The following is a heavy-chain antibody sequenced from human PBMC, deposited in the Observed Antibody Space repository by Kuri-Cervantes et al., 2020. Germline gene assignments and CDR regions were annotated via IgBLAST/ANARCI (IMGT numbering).Heavy chain of an antibody. CDR1: GFTFSSYS. J-gene: IGHJ5*02. Sequence: GGSLRLSCAASGFTFSSYSMNWVRQAPGKGLEWVSSISSSSSYIYYADSVKGRFTISRDNAKNSLYLQMNSLRAEDTAVYYCARDRGYNWNVEWFDPWGKGTLVTVSS. D-gene: IGHD1-1*01. CDR2: ISSSSSYI. V-gene: IGHV3-21*01. CDR3: ARDRGYNWNVEWFDP.